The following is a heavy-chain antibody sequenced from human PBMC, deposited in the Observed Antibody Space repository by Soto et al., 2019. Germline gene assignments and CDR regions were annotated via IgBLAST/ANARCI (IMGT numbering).Heavy chain of an antibody. V-gene: IGHV4-39*01. CDR3: ARLGSSGWYQGSYFDY. D-gene: IGHD6-19*01. CDR1: GGSITRNNHF. Sequence: QLQLQESGPGLVKASETLSLTCTVSGGSITRNNHFWGWIRQSPGKGLEWIGSIQYGGTTNYNPSLKSRVIMSAETSXNQFSLMMNSVXXXXXXXXXCARLGSSGWYQGSYFDYWGQGTLVTVSS. CDR2: IQYGGTT. J-gene: IGHJ4*02.